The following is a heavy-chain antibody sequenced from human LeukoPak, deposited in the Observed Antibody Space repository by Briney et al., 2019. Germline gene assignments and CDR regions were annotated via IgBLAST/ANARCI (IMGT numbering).Heavy chain of an antibody. J-gene: IGHJ4*02. CDR3: AKANPGAWYSFSDF. CDR2: ISGGGATT. CDR1: GFSFSNFA. V-gene: IGHV3-23*01. Sequence: GGSLRLSCAASGFSFSNFAMSWVRQAPGKGLEWVAAISGGGATTYYGDSVKGRSTISRDNSNITLYLEMHSLRAEDTAVYYCAKANPGAWYSFSDFWGLGTLVTVAS. D-gene: IGHD2-21*02.